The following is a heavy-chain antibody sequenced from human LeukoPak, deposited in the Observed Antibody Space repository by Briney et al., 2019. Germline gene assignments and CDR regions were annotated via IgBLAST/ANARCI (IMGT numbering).Heavy chain of an antibody. Sequence: GASEKVSCKASGYVFTSFSIHWVRQAPGQSLEWMGWINADNGNTKSSQKFQDRLTITRDTSANTAYIELTSLRSEDTAVYYCARAYYDNSGPYHYWGQGTQVTVSS. J-gene: IGHJ4*02. V-gene: IGHV1-3*01. D-gene: IGHD3-22*01. CDR1: GYVFTSFS. CDR2: INADNGNT. CDR3: ARAYYDNSGPYHY.